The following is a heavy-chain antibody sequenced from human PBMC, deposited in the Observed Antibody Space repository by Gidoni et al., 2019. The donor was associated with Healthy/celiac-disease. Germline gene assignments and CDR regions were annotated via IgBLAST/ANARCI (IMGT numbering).Heavy chain of an antibody. CDR2: ISGSGGST. D-gene: IGHD2-21*02. V-gene: IGHV3-23*01. CDR1: GFTSSSYA. J-gene: IGHJ1*01. Sequence: EVQLLASGGGLLQLGVPLRLSCAASGFTSSSYAMSWVRQAPGKGLEWVSAISGSGGSTYYADSVKGRFTISRDNSKNTLYLQMNSLRAEDTAVYYCAKDLRIVVVTGLFQHWGQGTLVTVSS. CDR3: AKDLRIVVVTGLFQH.